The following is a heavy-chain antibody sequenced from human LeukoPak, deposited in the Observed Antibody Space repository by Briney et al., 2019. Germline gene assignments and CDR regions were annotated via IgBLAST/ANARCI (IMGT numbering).Heavy chain of an antibody. CDR2: IYYSGST. CDR3: ARGDDPNAFDI. CDR1: GGSISSGGYY. J-gene: IGHJ3*02. V-gene: IGHV4-31*03. Sequence: SQTLSLTCTVSGGSISSGGYYWSWIRQHPGKGLEWIGYIYYSGSTYYNPSLKGRVTISVDTSKNQFSLKLSSVTAADTAVYYCARGDDPNAFDIWGQGTMVTVSS.